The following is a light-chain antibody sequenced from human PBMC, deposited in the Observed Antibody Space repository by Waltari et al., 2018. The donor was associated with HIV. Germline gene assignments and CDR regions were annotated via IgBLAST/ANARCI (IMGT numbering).Light chain of an antibody. Sequence: EIVMTQSPATLSVSQGERATLSCRASQSVSSNLAWYQQKPGQAPGLLIYGASTRATGIPARFSGRGSGTEFTLTIFSLQSEDFAVYYCQQYDNSYTFGQGTKLEIK. CDR1: QSVSSN. J-gene: IGKJ2*01. CDR3: QQYDNSYT. CDR2: GAS. V-gene: IGKV3-15*01.